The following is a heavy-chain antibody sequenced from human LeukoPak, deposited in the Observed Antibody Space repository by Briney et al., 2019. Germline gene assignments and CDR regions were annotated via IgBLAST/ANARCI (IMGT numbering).Heavy chain of an antibody. J-gene: IGHJ3*02. Sequence: GESLQISCPGSGYSFTSYWIGWVRQMPGKGLEWMGIIYPGDSDTRYSPSFQGQVTISADKSISTAYLQWSSLRASDTAMYYCARRVAGSYHDALDIWGQGTMVTVSS. V-gene: IGHV5-51*01. CDR2: IYPGDSDT. CDR3: ARRVAGSYHDALDI. CDR1: GYSFTSYW. D-gene: IGHD1-26*01.